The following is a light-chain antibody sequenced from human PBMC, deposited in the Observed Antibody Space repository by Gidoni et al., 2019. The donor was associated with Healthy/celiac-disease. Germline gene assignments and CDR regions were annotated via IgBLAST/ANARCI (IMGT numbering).Light chain of an antibody. J-gene: IGLJ3*02. CDR3: CSYAGSSTWV. CDR1: SSDVGSYNL. CDR2: EVS. Sequence: QSALTPPASVSGPPGQSITISCTGTSSDVGSYNLVSWYQQHPGKAPKLMIYEVSKRPSGVSNRFSGSKSGNTASLTISGLQAEDEADYYCCSYAGSSTWVFGGGTKLTVL. V-gene: IGLV2-23*02.